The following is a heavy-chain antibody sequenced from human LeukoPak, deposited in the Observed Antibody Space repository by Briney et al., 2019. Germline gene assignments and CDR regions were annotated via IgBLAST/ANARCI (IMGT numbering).Heavy chain of an antibody. V-gene: IGHV3-74*01. CDR2: INSEGSST. D-gene: IGHD5-18*01. CDR3: ARGDTDIVSAGIIAY. J-gene: IGHJ4*02. CDR1: GFTFSRYW. Sequence: PGGSLRLSCAASGFTFSRYWMHWVRQAPGKGLVWVSRINSEGSSTNYADSVKGRFTISRDNARNTMSLQMNGLRGEDTAVYYCARGDTDIVSAGIIAYWGQGTLVTVSS.